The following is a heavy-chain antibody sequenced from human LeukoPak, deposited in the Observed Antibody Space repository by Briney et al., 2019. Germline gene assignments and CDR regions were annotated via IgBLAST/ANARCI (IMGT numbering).Heavy chain of an antibody. CDR3: ARPGRPVGGYVDYYYGMDV. CDR2: INHSGST. CDR1: GGSFSGYY. Sequence: SETLSLTCAVYGGSFSGYYWSWIRQPPGKGLEWIGEINHSGSTNYNPSLKSRVTISVDTSKNQFSLKLSSVTAADTAVYYCARPGRPVGGYVDYYYGMDVWGQGTTVTVSS. V-gene: IGHV4-34*01. J-gene: IGHJ6*02. D-gene: IGHD5-12*01.